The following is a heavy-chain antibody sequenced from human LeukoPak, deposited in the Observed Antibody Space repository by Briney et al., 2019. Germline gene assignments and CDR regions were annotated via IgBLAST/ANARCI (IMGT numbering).Heavy chain of an antibody. CDR1: GGTFISYA. CDR2: IIPIFGTA. V-gene: IGHV1-69*01. Sequence: SVKVSCKASGGTFISYAISWVRQAPGQGLEWMGGIIPIFGTANYAQKFQGRVTITADESTSTAYMELSSLRSEDTAVYYCARDSGLVPAARDAFDIWGQGTMVTVSS. D-gene: IGHD2-2*01. CDR3: ARDSGLVPAARDAFDI. J-gene: IGHJ3*02.